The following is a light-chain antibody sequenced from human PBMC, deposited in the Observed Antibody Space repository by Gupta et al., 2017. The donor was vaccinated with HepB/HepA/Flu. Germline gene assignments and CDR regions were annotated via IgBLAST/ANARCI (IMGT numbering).Light chain of an antibody. J-gene: IGKJ2*03. Sequence: EIVMTQSPAILSVSPGERASLSCRASESISVNSAWYQQKPGQAPRLLIFGTSTRATGVPGSFSGSGSGTEFTLTINSLQSEDFAVYYCQQYNIWPYSFGQGTKVEI. CDR2: GTS. CDR1: ESISVN. CDR3: QQYNIWPYS. V-gene: IGKV3-15*01.